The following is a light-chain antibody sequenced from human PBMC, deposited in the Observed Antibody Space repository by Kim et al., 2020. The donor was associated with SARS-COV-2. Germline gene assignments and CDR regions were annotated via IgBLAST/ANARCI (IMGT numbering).Light chain of an antibody. V-gene: IGKV3-20*01. J-gene: IGKJ1*01. Sequence: SPGKRATLSCRTSESVSSTYLAWYQQRPGQAPRLLIYGASSRATGIPDRFSGSGSATDFTLTISRLEPEDFSVYYCQQYGRSPWTFGQGTKVDIK. CDR2: GAS. CDR1: ESVSSTY. CDR3: QQYGRSPWT.